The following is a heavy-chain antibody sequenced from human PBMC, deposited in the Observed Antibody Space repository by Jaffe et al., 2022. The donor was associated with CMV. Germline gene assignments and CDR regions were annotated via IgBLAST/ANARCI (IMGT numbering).Heavy chain of an antibody. CDR2: INAGNGNT. V-gene: IGHV1-3*01. Sequence: QVQLVQSGAEVKKPGASVKVSCKASGYTFTSYAMHWVRQAPGQRLEWMGWINAGNGNTKYSQKFQGRVTITRDTSASTAYMELSSLRSEDTAVYYCARSEVAGPPFDYWGQGTLVTVSS. J-gene: IGHJ4*02. CDR1: GYTFTSYA. CDR3: ARSEVAGPPFDY. D-gene: IGHD6-19*01.